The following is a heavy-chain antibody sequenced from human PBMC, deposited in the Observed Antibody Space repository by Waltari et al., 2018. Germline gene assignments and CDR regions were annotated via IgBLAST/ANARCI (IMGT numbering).Heavy chain of an antibody. D-gene: IGHD6-13*01. CDR3: ARIRDLDIAAASLDY. V-gene: IGHV4-34*01. J-gene: IGHJ4*02. CDR2: INQSGST. CDR1: GGSFSGYY. Sequence: QVQLQQWGAGLLKPSETLSLTCAVYGGSFSGYYWSWIRQPPGKGLEWIGEINQSGSTNYNPSLKSRVTISVDTAKNQFSMKLSSVTAADTAVYYCARIRDLDIAAASLDYWGQGTLVTVSS.